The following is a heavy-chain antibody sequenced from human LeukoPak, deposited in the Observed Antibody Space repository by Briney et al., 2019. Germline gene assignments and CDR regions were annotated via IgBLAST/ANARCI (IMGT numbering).Heavy chain of an antibody. CDR1: GGTLSSYA. Sequence: ASVKVSCNASGGTLSSYAISWARHAPGQGLEWMGRIIPIFGTASYAQKFQGRVTITADESTSTAYMELSSLRCEDTAVYYCARWGSILVVPAAISYRFDPWGDGALVTVSS. V-gene: IGHV1-69*13. CDR3: ARWGSILVVPAAISYRFDP. CDR2: IIPIFGTA. J-gene: IGHJ5*02. D-gene: IGHD2-2*02.